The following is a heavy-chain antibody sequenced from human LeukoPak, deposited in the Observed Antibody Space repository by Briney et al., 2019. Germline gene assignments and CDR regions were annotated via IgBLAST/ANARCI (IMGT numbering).Heavy chain of an antibody. Sequence: GRSLRLSCAASGFTFGAYAMHWVRQAPGKGLEWVAVISSDGTNEYYTDSVKGRFTISSDNSTNMVYLQMNSLRVEDTAVYYCAKDLYYYGSGESSPDYWGQGTLVTVS. V-gene: IGHV3-30*14. CDR2: ISSDGTNE. J-gene: IGHJ4*02. CDR3: AKDLYYYGSGESSPDY. D-gene: IGHD3-10*01. CDR1: GFTFGAYA.